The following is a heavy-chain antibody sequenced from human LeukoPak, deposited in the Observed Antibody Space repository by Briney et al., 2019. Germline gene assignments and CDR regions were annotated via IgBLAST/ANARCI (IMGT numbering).Heavy chain of an antibody. CDR1: GYTFTGYY. V-gene: IGHV1-2*02. J-gene: IGHJ4*02. CDR3: AREAYGGNSDLDY. Sequence: ASVKVSCKASGYTFTGYYMHWVRQAPGQGLEWMGWINPNSGGTNYAQKFQGRVTITADESTSTAYMELSSLRSEDTAVYYCAREAYGGNSDLDYWGQGTLVTVSS. D-gene: IGHD4-23*01. CDR2: INPNSGGT.